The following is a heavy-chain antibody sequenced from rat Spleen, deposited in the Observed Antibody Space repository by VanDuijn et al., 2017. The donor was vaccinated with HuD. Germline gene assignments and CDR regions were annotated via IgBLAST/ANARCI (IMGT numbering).Heavy chain of an antibody. D-gene: IGHD5-1*01. CDR2: ISYSGST. CDR3: TRSVSGSSGFVY. CDR1: GYSITSNY. V-gene: IGHV3-1*01. Sequence: EVQLQESGPGLVKPSQSLSLTCSVTGYSITSNYWGWIRKFPGNKMEWIGHISYSGSTTYNPSLKSRISITRDTSKNQFFLQVNSVTTEDTATYYCTRSVSGSSGFVYWGQGTLVTVSS. J-gene: IGHJ3*01.